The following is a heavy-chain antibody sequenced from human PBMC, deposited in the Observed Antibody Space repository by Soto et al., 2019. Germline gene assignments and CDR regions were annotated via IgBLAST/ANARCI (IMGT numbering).Heavy chain of an antibody. CDR2: IYYSGST. Sequence: SETLSLTCTVSGGSISSYYWSWIRQPPGKGLEWIGYIYYSGSTDYNPSLKSRVTISVDTSKNQFSLKLSSVTAADTAVYYCARRWGTTFDYWGQGTLVTVSS. D-gene: IGHD3-16*01. CDR1: GGSISSYY. J-gene: IGHJ4*02. V-gene: IGHV4-59*08. CDR3: ARRWGTTFDY.